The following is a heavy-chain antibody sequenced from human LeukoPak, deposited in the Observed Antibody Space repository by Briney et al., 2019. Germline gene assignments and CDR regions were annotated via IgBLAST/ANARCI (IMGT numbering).Heavy chain of an antibody. CDR3: ARDPNDSSGYFYYYYMDV. CDR2: ISNSGSAI. V-gene: IGHV3-48*03. J-gene: IGHJ6*03. Sequence: GGSLRLSCATSGFTFSNYEMNWVRQAPGKGLEWVSYISNSGSAIYYADSVKGRFTISRDNAKNSLYLQMNNLRGEDTAVYYCARDPNDSSGYFYYYYMDVGGKGTTVTVSS. CDR1: GFTFSNYE. D-gene: IGHD3-22*01.